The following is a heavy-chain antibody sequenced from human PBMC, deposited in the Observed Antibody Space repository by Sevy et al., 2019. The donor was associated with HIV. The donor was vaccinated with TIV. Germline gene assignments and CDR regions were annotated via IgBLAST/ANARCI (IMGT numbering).Heavy chain of an antibody. V-gene: IGHV3-23*01. D-gene: IGHD5-18*01. CDR1: GFTFSISA. CDR3: AKGGRSYGDSYFDH. J-gene: IGHJ4*02. CDR2: ISGSGNSA. Sequence: GESLKISCAASGFTFSISAMTWVRQAPGKGLEWVSVISGSGNSAYYADSVKGRFTISRDNPKNTLSLQMNSLRAEDTAVYYCAKGGRSYGDSYFDHWGQGTLVTVSS.